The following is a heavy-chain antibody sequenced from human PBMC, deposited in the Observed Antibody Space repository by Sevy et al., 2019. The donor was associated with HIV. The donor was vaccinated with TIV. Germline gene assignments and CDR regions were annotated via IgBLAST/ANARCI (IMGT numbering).Heavy chain of an antibody. J-gene: IGHJ6*02. CDR3: ARSGYCSSTSCYTPYYYYGMDV. CDR1: GYTFTSYY. V-gene: IGHV1-46*01. Sequence: ASVKVSCKASGYTFTSYYMHWVRQARGQGLEWMGIINPSGGSTSYEQKFQGRVTMTRHTSTSTVYMEVSSLRSEDTAGYYCARSGYCSSTSCYTPYYYYGMDVWGQGTTVTVSS. D-gene: IGHD2-2*02. CDR2: INPSGGST.